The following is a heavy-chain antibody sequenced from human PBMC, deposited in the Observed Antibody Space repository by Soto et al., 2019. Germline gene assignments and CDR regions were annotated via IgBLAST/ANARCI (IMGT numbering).Heavy chain of an antibody. D-gene: IGHD6-13*01. CDR1: GFTFSSYS. CDR2: ISSSSSYI. CDR3: ARSGIAAVAGGYYYYGMDV. V-gene: IGHV3-21*01. J-gene: IGHJ6*02. Sequence: GGSLRLSCAASGFTFSSYSMNWARQAPGKGLEWVSSISSSSSYIYYADSVKGRFTISRDNAKNSLYLQMNSLRAEDTAVYYCARSGIAAVAGGYYYYGMDVWGQGTTVTVSS.